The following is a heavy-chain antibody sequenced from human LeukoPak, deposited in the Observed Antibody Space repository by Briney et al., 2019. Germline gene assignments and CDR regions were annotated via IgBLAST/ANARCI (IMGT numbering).Heavy chain of an antibody. CDR1: GGPFRGYF. V-gene: IGHV4-34*01. D-gene: IGHD3-10*01. CDR3: ARRYYYNLGSFPFDF. CDR2: IHNSGTT. Sequence: AETLSLTCAVSGGPFRGYFWSWIRQSSGKGLEWIGEIHNSGTTNYNPSLNSRVTISEDTSKNQFYLNLSSVTAADTAVYYCARRYYYNLGSFPFDFWGQGTLVTVSS. J-gene: IGHJ4*02.